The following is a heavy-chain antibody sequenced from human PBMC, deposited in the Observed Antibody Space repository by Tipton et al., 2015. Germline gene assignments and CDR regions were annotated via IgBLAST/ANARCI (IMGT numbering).Heavy chain of an antibody. CDR1: SDSISKYY. J-gene: IGHJ6*02. CDR2: IQYSGST. V-gene: IGHV4-59*01. Sequence: TLSLTCTVSSDSISKYYWSWIRQPPGKELEWIGYIQYSGSTNYNPSLKSRVTISLNTSKNQFSLKMSSVTAADTAVYFCARDLEHGMDVWGQGTTVTVS. CDR3: ARDLEHGMDV.